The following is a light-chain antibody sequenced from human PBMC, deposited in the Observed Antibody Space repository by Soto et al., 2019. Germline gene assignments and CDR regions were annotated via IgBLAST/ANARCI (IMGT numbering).Light chain of an antibody. Sequence: QSALTQPRSVSGSPGQSVTISCTGTSSDVGSSNYVSWYQQHPGKAPKLIISDVSKRPSGVPDRFSGSKSDNTASLTISWLQEEDEADYFCCSHAGSYVVFGGGTKLTVL. CDR3: CSHAGSYVV. CDR1: SSDVGSSNY. CDR2: DVS. V-gene: IGLV2-11*01. J-gene: IGLJ2*01.